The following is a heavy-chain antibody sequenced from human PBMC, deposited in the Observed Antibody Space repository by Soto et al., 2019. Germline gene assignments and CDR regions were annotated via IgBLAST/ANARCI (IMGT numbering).Heavy chain of an antibody. Sequence: PGGSLRLSCAASGFTFSNYWLHWVRQAPGKGLVWVSHINRDGSHTKYVDSEKGRFTISRDNAKNTVYLQMNSLRAEDTAVYYFARDTRSCDGSPLFDHWGQGTLVTVSS. D-gene: IGHD1-26*01. CDR2: INRDGSHT. J-gene: IGHJ4*02. CDR3: ARDTRSCDGSPLFDH. V-gene: IGHV3-74*03. CDR1: GFTFSNYW.